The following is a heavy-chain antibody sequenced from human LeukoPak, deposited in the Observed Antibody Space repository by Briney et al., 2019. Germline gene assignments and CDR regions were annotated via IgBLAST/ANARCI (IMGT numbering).Heavy chain of an antibody. V-gene: IGHV4-4*07. D-gene: IGHD3-10*01. CDR3: ARDRFTMVRGVICGYYYYYYMDV. CDR1: GGSISSYY. J-gene: IGHJ6*03. Sequence: KSSETLSPTCTVSGGSISSYYWSWLRQPAGKGLEWIGRIYTSGSTNYNPSLKSRVTMSVDTSKNQFSLKLSSVTAADTAVYYCARDRFTMVRGVICGYYYYYYMDVWGEGTTVTVSS. CDR2: IYTSGST.